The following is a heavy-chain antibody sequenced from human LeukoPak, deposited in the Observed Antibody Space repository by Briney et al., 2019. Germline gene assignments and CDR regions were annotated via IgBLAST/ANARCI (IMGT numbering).Heavy chain of an antibody. CDR2: ISSNGGST. J-gene: IGHJ4*02. CDR3: VKGTTGYFDY. Sequence: GGSLRLSCSASGFTFSSYAMYWVRQAPGKGLEYVSAISSNGGSTYYADSVKGRFTISRDNSKNTLYLQMSSLRAEDTAVYYCVKGTTGYFDYWGQGTLVTVSS. V-gene: IGHV3-64D*06. D-gene: IGHD4-17*01. CDR1: GFTFSSYA.